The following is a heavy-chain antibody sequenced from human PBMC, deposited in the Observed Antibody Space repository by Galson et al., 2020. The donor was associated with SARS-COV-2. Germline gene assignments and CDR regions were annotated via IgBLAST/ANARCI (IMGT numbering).Heavy chain of an antibody. CDR1: GFTFEKHA. J-gene: IGHJ4*02. CDR2: IFYDGRNK. Sequence: GGSLRLSCAASGFTFEKHAMHWVRQAPGKGLEWVAQIFYDGRNKYYLDSVKGRFTISRDNSENTVSLQMDNLRAEDTAVYFCARDGQLSSGWAFDYWGQGTLVTVSS. CDR3: ARDGQLSSGWAFDY. D-gene: IGHD6-19*01. V-gene: IGHV3-33*01.